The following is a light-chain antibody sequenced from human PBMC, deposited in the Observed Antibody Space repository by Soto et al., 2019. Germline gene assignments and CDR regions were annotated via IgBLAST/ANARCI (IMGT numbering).Light chain of an antibody. J-gene: IGLJ2*01. CDR3: QTWGTGIQV. CDR2: VNSDGSH. CDR1: SGHSSYA. Sequence: QPVLTQSPSASASLGASVKLTCTLSSGHSSYAIAWHQQQPEKGPRYLMKVNSDGSHRKGDGIPDRFSGSSSGAERYLTIPTLQAEDEADYYCQTWGTGIQVFGGGTKLTVL. V-gene: IGLV4-69*01.